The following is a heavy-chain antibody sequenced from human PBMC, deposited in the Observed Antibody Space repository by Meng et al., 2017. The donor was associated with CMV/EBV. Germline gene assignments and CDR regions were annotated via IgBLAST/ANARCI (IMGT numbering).Heavy chain of an antibody. CDR2: ISWNSVSI. V-gene: IGHV3-9*01. CDR3: AKLQGSKDY. J-gene: IGHJ4*02. Sequence: GGSLRLSCTASGFTFDYHALHRVRQAAGKGLEWVAGISWNSVSIGYADSVKGRFIISRDDAKSSLYLQMNSLRTEDTAMYFCAKLQGSKDYWGQGTLVTVSS. CDR1: GFTFDYHA.